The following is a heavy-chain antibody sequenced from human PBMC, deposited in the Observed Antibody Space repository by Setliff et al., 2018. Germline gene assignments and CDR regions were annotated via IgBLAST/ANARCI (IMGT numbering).Heavy chain of an antibody. D-gene: IGHD2-15*01. V-gene: IGHV1-24*01. J-gene: IGHJ3*02. CDR2: FDPEDGET. Sequence: ASVKVFCKVSGYTLTELSMHWVRQAPGKGLEWMGGFDPEDGETIYAQKFQGRVTMTEDASTDTAYMELSSLRSEDTAVYYCATNSGGNTIDAFDIWGQGTMVTV. CDR1: GYTLTELS. CDR3: ATNSGGNTIDAFDI.